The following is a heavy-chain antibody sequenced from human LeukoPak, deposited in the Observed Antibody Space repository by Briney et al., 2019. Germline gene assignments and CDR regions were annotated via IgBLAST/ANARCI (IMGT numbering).Heavy chain of an antibody. J-gene: IGHJ5*02. D-gene: IGHD3-10*01. CDR2: ISSSSSYI. CDR1: GFTFSSYS. Sequence: GGSLRLSCAASGFTFSSYSMNWVRQAPGKGLEWVSSISSSSSYIYYADSVKGRFTISRDNAKNSLYLQMNSLRAEDTAVYYCARGAGVVGELFRFDPWGQGTLVTVSS. V-gene: IGHV3-21*01. CDR3: ARGAGVVGELFRFDP.